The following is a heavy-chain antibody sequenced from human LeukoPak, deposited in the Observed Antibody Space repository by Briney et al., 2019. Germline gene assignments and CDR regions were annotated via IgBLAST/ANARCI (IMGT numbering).Heavy chain of an antibody. V-gene: IGHV1-69*06. J-gene: IGHJ6*04. D-gene: IGHD2-2*01. CDR2: IIPIFGTA. CDR3: ARALIVVVPAAMSPYYYGMDV. CDR1: GGTSSSYA. Sequence: GASVKVSCKASGGTSSSYAISWVRQAPGQGLEWTGGIIPIFGTANYAQKFQGRVTITADKSTSTAYMELSSLRSEDTAVYYCARALIVVVPAAMSPYYYGMDVWGKGTTVTVSS.